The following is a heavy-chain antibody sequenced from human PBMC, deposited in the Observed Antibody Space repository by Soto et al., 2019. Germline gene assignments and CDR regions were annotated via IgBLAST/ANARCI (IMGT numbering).Heavy chain of an antibody. D-gene: IGHD5-18*01. Sequence: EVQLLESGGGLVQPGGSLRLSCAASGFTFSSYAMSWVRQAPGKGLEWVSAISGSGGTTYYADSVKGRFTISRDNSKNTLYLQMNRLRAEDTAVYYCANPRNSYGYWFDPWGQGTLVTVSS. J-gene: IGHJ5*02. CDR1: GFTFSSYA. CDR2: ISGSGGTT. CDR3: ANPRNSYGYWFDP. V-gene: IGHV3-23*01.